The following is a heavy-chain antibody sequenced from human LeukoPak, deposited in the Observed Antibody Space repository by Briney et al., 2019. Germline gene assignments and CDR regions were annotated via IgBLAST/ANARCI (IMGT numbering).Heavy chain of an antibody. CDR2: IYHSGST. CDR1: GYSISSGYY. J-gene: IGHJ6*03. Sequence: ETLSLTCAVSGYSISSGYYWGWIRQPPGKGLEWIGSIYHSGSTYYNPSLKSRVTISVDTSKSQFSLKLNSVTAADTAVYYCAAQKRYCSGGICYYYYMDVWGKGTTVTVSS. CDR3: AAQKRYCSGGICYYYYMDV. V-gene: IGHV4-38-2*01. D-gene: IGHD2-15*01.